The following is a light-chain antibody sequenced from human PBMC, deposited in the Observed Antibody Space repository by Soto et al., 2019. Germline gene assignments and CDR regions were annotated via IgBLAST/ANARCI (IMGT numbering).Light chain of an antibody. Sequence: QAVLTQPAPLSGSSGQSNTISSTGSSSDIWSFNLDSWYQQHHPGEAPKLIIYDVSHRPAGVSNRFSGSKSGNTASLTISGLQTEDEADYYCSSYTTAATYVFGTGTKVTVL. J-gene: IGLJ1*01. CDR1: SSDIWSFNL. V-gene: IGLV2-14*03. CDR2: DVS. CDR3: SSYTTAATYV.